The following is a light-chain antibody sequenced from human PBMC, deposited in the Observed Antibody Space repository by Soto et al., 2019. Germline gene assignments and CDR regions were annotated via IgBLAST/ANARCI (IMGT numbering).Light chain of an antibody. J-gene: IGKJ2*01. CDR1: QGISSY. Sequence: AIRMTQSPSSFSASTGDRVTITCRASQGISSYLAWYQQKPGKAPKLLIYAASTLQSGVPSRFSGSGSGTDFTLTISCLQSEDFATYYCQQSYRTPYTFGQGTKLETK. CDR2: AAS. V-gene: IGKV1-8*01. CDR3: QQSYRTPYT.